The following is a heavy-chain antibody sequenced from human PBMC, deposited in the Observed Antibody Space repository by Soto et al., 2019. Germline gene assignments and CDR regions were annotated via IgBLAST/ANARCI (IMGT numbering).Heavy chain of an antibody. D-gene: IGHD1-1*01. CDR2: IHYSGTT. Sequence: SGTLSLTCTVSGTSISSYYWSWIRQPPGKGLEWIANIHYSGTTNYNPSLASRVTLSVDTSKNQFSLKMTSVIAADRATYFCATYNSDAIDYWGRGTLVTVSS. CDR3: ATYNSDAIDY. J-gene: IGHJ4*02. CDR1: GTSISSYY. V-gene: IGHV4-59*01.